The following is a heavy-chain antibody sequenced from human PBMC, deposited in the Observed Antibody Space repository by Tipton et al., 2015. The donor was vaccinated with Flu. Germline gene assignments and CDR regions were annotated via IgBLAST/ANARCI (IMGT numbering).Heavy chain of an antibody. CDR3: AREGGVVVSDIDAFDI. D-gene: IGHD2-21*01. CDR1: GFTFSNYG. Sequence: QVQLVQSGGGVVQPGRSLRLSCAASGFTFSNYGMHWLRQAAGKGLEWVSFISYDGRNKYYADSMRGRFTISRDNSKNTLYLQMHSLQTEDTAGYYCAREGGVVVSDIDAFDIWGQGTMVNVSS. J-gene: IGHJ3*02. CDR2: ISYDGRNK. V-gene: IGHV3-30*19.